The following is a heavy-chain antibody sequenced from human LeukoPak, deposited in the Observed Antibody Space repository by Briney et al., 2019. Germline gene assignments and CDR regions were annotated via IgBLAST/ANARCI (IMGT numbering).Heavy chain of an antibody. CDR1: GDSVSSKSAA. D-gene: IGHD1-26*01. V-gene: IGHV6-1*01. Sequence: SQTLSLTCAISGDSVSSKSAAWNWIRQSPSRGLEWLGRTYYRSKWYNDYPVSVQSRITINPDTSKNQFSLQLNSVTPEDTAVYYCARGSYPSYYYYNGMDVWGQGTTVTAS. CDR3: ARGSYPSYYYYNGMDV. CDR2: TYYRSKWYN. J-gene: IGHJ6*02.